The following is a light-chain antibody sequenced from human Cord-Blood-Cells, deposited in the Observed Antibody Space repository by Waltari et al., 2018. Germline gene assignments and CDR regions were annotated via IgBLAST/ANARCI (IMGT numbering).Light chain of an antibody. Sequence: QSALTQPASVSGSPGQSITLSCTGTSSDVGGYNYVSWYQQHPGKAPQLMIYDVSTRPSGLANRFSGSKSGNTASLTISGLQAEDEADYYCSSYTSSSTLVVFGTGTKVTVL. CDR1: SSDVGGYNY. J-gene: IGLJ1*01. CDR2: DVS. V-gene: IGLV2-14*01. CDR3: SSYTSSSTLVV.